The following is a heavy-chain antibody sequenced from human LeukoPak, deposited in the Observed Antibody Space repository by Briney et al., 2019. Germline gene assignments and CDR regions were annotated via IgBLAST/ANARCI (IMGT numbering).Heavy chain of an antibody. Sequence: SQTLSLTCTVSGGSISSGGYYWSWIRQHPGKGLEWIGYIYYSGSTYYNPSLKSRVTISVDTSRNQFSLKLSSVTAADTAVYYCAREYSGNYYFDYWGQGTLVTVSS. CDR1: GGSISSGGYY. CDR2: IYYSGST. CDR3: AREYSGNYYFDY. D-gene: IGHD1-26*01. V-gene: IGHV4-31*03. J-gene: IGHJ4*02.